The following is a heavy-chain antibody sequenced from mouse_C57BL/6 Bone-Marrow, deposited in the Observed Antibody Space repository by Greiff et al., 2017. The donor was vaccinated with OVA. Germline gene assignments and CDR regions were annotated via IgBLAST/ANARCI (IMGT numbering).Heavy chain of an antibody. CDR2: ISNGGGST. CDR3: ARNYEGYAMDY. J-gene: IGHJ4*01. V-gene: IGHV5-12*01. CDR1: GFTFSDYY. Sequence: EVQRVASGGGLVQPGGSLKLSCAASGFTFSDYYMYWVRQTPEKRLEWVAYISNGGGSTYYPDTVKGRFTISRDNAKNTLYLQMSRLKSEDTAMYYCARNYEGYAMDYWGQGTSVTVSS. D-gene: IGHD1-1*01.